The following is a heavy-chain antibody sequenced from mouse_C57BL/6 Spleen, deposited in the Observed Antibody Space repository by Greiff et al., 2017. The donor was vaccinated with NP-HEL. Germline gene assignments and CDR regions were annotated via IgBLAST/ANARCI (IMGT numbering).Heavy chain of an antibody. CDR3: AKALYYGSSYDAMDY. D-gene: IGHD1-1*01. V-gene: IGHV5-17*01. CDR1: GFTFSDYG. Sequence: EVQGVESGGGLVKPGGSLKLSCAASGFTFSDYGMHWVRQAPEKGLEWVAYIRSGSSTIYYADTVKGRFTISRDNAKNTLFLQMTSLRSEDTAMYYCAKALYYGSSYDAMDYWGQGTSVTVSS. CDR2: IRSGSSTI. J-gene: IGHJ4*01.